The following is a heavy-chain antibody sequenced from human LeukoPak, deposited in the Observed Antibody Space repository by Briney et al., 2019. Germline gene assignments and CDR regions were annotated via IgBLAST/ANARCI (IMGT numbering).Heavy chain of an antibody. V-gene: IGHV3-23*01. J-gene: IGHJ6*03. CDR2: ISGNGVST. Sequence: PGGSLRLSCAASGFTFSSYGMSWVRQAPGKGLEWVPGISGNGVSTYYADSLKGRSTTSRDNSKNTLYLQMNSLRAEDTAVYYCAKDSDGSGSYNYYYYMDVWGKGTTVTISS. D-gene: IGHD3-10*01. CDR1: GFTFSSYG. CDR3: AKDSDGSGSYNYYYYMDV.